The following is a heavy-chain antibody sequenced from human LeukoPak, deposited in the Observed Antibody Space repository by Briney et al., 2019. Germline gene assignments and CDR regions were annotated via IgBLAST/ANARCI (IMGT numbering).Heavy chain of an antibody. CDR3: AREAGSGWPDFDY. CDR2: IYYSGST. Sequence: SETLSLTCTVSGGSISSGGYYWSWIRQHPGKGLEWIGYIYYSGSTHYNPSLKSRVTISVDTSKNQFSLKLSSVTAADTAVYYCAREAGSGWPDFDYWGQGTLVTVSS. J-gene: IGHJ4*02. D-gene: IGHD6-19*01. CDR1: GGSISSGGYY. V-gene: IGHV4-31*03.